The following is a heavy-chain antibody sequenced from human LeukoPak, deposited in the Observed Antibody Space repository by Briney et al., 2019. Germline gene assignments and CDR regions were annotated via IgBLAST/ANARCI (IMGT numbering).Heavy chain of an antibody. CDR1: GFRFSSYA. V-gene: IGHV3-64D*09. Sequence: GGSLRLSCSASGFRFSSYAMHWVRQAPGKGLEFASGISSSGGRTYYADSVKGRFTISRDNSKNTLDLQMSSLRAEDTAVYYCVKIEYLAGGYFFDYWGQGTLVTVSS. D-gene: IGHD2-8*02. CDR2: ISSSGGRT. J-gene: IGHJ4*02. CDR3: VKIEYLAGGYFFDY.